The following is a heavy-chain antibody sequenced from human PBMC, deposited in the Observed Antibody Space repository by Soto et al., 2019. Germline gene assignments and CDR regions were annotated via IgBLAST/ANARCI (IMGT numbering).Heavy chain of an antibody. J-gene: IGHJ5*02. D-gene: IGHD2-2*01. CDR2: TSAYNGNT. CDR3: ARAARYCRTPMCFSCFHWFDP. V-gene: IGHV1-18*04. CDR1: GYNFTSYG. Sequence: ASVKVSCKASGYNFTSYGLSWMRQAPGQGHEWMGLTSAYNGNTNYAHKFQGRVTLATDKPTSTAYMELRSLRSDDTAVYYCARAARYCRTPMCFSCFHWFDPCGQRALITVSS.